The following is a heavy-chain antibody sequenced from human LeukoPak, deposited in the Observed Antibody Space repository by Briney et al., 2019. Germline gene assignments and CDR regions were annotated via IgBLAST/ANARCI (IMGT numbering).Heavy chain of an antibody. V-gene: IGHV1-69*04. CDR3: ASTTQIRGTVVTTD. CDR1: GGTFSSYA. D-gene: IGHD4-23*01. Sequence: SVKVSCKASGGTFSSYAISWVRQAPGQGLEWMGRIIPILGIANYAQKFQGRVTITADKSTSTAYMELSSLRSEDTAVYYCASTTQIRGTVVTTDWGQGTLVTVSS. J-gene: IGHJ4*02. CDR2: IIPILGIA.